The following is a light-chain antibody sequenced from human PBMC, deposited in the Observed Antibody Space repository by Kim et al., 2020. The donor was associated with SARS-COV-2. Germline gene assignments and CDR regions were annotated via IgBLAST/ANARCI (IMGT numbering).Light chain of an antibody. CDR3: QHSNTAPLLT. J-gene: IGKJ4*01. CDR1: QSINSY. Sequence: DIQMTQSPSSLAASVGDRVTITCRASQSINSYLNWYQQKPGKAPKLLIYAASTLQSGVPSRFSGSGSGTDFTLTINSLHTEEFTNYLSQHSNTAPLLTFGGGT. V-gene: IGKV1-39*01. CDR2: AAS.